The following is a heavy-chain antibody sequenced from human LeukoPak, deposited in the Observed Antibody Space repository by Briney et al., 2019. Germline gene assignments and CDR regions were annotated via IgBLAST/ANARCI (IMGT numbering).Heavy chain of an antibody. J-gene: IGHJ6*02. Sequence: SVKVSCKASGGTFSSYAISWVRQAPGQGLEWMGGIIPIFGTANYAQKFQGRVTITADESTSTAYMELSSLRSEDTAVYYCASQRQVHRHYYYGMDVWGQGTTVTVSS. V-gene: IGHV1-69*13. CDR1: GGTFSSYA. CDR2: IIPIFGTA. CDR3: ASQRQVHRHYYYGMDV. D-gene: IGHD1-1*01.